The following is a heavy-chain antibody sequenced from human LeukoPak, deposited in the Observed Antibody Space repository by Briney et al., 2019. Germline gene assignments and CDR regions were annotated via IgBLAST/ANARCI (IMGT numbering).Heavy chain of an antibody. J-gene: IGHJ4*02. CDR2: LYYSGST. Sequence: KLSETLSLTCTISGGSISSSSYYWGWIRQPPGKGLEWIGSLYYSGSTYYNPSLKSRVTISVDTSKLSLKLTSVTAADTAVYYCARLRRSGSDYWGQGTLVTVSS. V-gene: IGHV4-39*01. CDR3: ARLRRSGSDY. D-gene: IGHD2-15*01. CDR1: GGSISSSSYY.